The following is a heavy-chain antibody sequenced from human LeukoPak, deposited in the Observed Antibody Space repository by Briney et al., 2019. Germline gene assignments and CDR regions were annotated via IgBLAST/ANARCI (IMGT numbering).Heavy chain of an antibody. D-gene: IGHD2-15*01. CDR3: AKSLWDIVVVVAAPPPDY. CDR1: GFTFSSYA. CDR2: ICGSGGST. J-gene: IGHJ4*02. V-gene: IGHV3-23*01. Sequence: PGRSLRLSCAASGFTFSSYAMSWVRQAPGKGLEWVSAICGSGGSTYYADSVKGRFTISRDNSKNMLYLQMNSLRAEDTAVYYCAKSLWDIVVVVAAPPPDYWGQGTLVTVS.